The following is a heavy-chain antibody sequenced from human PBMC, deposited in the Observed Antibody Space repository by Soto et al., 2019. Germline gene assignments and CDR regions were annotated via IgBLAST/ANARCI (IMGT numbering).Heavy chain of an antibody. Sequence: GGSLRLSCVGSGSTFSAHAITWVRQAPGKGLEWVSTLGTIGAFYADSVKGRFTISRDNSKNTVNLQMNSLRGEDTAIYYCARDLTTHDYWGQGTVVTVSS. CDR1: GSTFSAHA. J-gene: IGHJ4*02. CDR3: ARDLTTHDY. CDR2: LGTIGA. V-gene: IGHV3-23*01.